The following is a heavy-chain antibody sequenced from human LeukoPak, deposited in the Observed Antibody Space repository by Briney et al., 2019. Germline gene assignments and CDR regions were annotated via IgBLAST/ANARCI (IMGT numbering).Heavy chain of an antibody. D-gene: IGHD4-23*01. CDR3: ARDRYTVVSWYFDL. V-gene: IGHV4-31*03. CDR2: IYYSGST. J-gene: IGHJ2*01. Sequence: PAETLSLTCPVSGGSISRGGYYWSWIRQHPGKGLEWIGYIYYSGSTYYNPSLKSRVTISVDTSKNQFSLKLSSVTAADTAVYYCARDRYTVVSWYFDLWGRGTLVTVSS. CDR1: GGSISRGGYY.